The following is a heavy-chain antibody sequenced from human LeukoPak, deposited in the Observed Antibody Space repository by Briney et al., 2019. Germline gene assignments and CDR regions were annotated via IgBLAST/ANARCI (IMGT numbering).Heavy chain of an antibody. CDR1: GGTFSGYY. CDR3: ARGPATLYGGWFDP. J-gene: IGHJ5*02. D-gene: IGHD2-2*02. V-gene: IGHV4-34*01. CDR2: INHSGST. Sequence: SETLSLTCAVYGGTFSGYYWSWIRQPPGKGLEWIGEINHSGSTNYTPSLKSRFTISVDTSKSPFSLKMSSVTAADTAVYYCARGPATLYGGWFDPWGQGTLVTVSS.